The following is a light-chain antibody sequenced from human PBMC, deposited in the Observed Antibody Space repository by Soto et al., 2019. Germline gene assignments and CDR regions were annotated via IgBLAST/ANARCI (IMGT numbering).Light chain of an antibody. V-gene: IGKV1-39*01. J-gene: IGKJ5*01. CDR1: QSISSY. CDR2: AAA. CDR3: QQSYRTPPIT. Sequence: DIQMTQSPSSLSASVGDRVTITCRASQSISSYFNWYQQKSGKAPKLLIYAAASLQSGVNSRFSGSGSGTDFTLTIRRIQHEDFTTYYCQQSYRTPPITFGQGTRLEI.